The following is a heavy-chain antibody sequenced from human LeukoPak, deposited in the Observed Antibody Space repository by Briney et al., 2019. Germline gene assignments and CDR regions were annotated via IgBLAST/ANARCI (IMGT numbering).Heavy chain of an antibody. Sequence: ASVKVSCKASGYTFTSYAIHWMRQAPGQRLEWMGRINPNSGGTNYAQKFQGRVTMTKDMSISTAYMELSRLTSDDTAVYYCARDIGQQREFGMDVWGQGTTVTVSS. CDR1: GYTFTSYA. J-gene: IGHJ6*02. CDR2: INPNSGGT. D-gene: IGHD6-13*01. CDR3: ARDIGQQREFGMDV. V-gene: IGHV1-2*06.